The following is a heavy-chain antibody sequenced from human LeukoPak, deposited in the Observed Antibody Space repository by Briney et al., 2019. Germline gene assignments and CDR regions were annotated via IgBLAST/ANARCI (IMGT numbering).Heavy chain of an antibody. CDR2: ISYDGSNK. D-gene: IGHD4-17*01. J-gene: IGHJ2*01. CDR3: AKDVSHDYGDSFHFDL. CDR1: GFTFSSYG. Sequence: GGSLRLSCAASGFTFSSYGMHWVRQAPGKGLEWVAVISYDGSNKYYADSVKGRFTISRDNSKNTLYLQMNSLRAEDTAVYYCAKDVSHDYGDSFHFDLWGRGTLVTVSS. V-gene: IGHV3-30*18.